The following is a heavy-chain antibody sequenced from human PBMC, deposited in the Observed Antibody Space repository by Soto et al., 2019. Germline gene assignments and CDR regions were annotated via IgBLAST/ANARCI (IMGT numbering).Heavy chain of an antibody. CDR3: ARGRYVDY. V-gene: IGHV1-18*01. CDR2: ISAHNGNT. J-gene: IGHJ4*02. D-gene: IGHD1-1*01. Sequence: QGHLVQSGAEVKKPGASVKVSCKGSGYAFTTYGITWVRQAPGQGLEWMGWISAHNGNTNYAQKLQGRVTVTRDTSTSTAYMELRSLRSDDTAVYYCARGRYVDYWGQGALVTVSS. CDR1: GYAFTTYG.